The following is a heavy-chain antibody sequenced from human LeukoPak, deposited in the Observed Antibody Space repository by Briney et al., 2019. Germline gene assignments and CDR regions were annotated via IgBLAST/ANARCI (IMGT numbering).Heavy chain of an antibody. D-gene: IGHD2-2*02. Sequence: PGGSLRLSCAASGFTFSSYAMSWVRQAPGKGLEWVSAISGSGGSTYYADSVKGRFTISRDNSMNTLYLQMNSLRAEDTAVYYCAKDLGVVPAAIRGDAFDIWGQGTMVTVSS. CDR1: GFTFSSYA. V-gene: IGHV3-23*01. CDR2: ISGSGGST. CDR3: AKDLGVVPAAIRGDAFDI. J-gene: IGHJ3*02.